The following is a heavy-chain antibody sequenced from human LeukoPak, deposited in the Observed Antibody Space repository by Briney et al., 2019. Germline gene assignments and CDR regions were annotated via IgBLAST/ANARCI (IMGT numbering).Heavy chain of an antibody. CDR1: GFTFSSYG. J-gene: IGHJ4*02. CDR3: AKAASIVVVPAAIEGSYFDY. D-gene: IGHD2-2*01. CDR2: IWSDGSQK. Sequence: PGGSLRLSCAASGFTFSSYGMHWVRQAPGKGLEGVAVIWSDGSQKYYADSVKGRFTISRDNSKETLDLQMNSLRAEDTAVYYCAKAASIVVVPAAIEGSYFDYWGQGTLVTVSS. V-gene: IGHV3-33*06.